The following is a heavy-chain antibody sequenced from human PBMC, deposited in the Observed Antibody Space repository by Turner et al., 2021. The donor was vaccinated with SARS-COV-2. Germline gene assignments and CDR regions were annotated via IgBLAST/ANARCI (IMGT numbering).Heavy chain of an antibody. J-gene: IGHJ4*01. Sequence: EVQLLESGGGLVQPGGSLRLSCAASGFTFSSYTMTWVRQAPGKGLQWVSAVRGSGSGTYYADSGKGRFTISRDNSKSTLYLQMSSLRAEDTAIYYCAKDVGVASLVGATADYWGQGTLVTVSS. CDR1: GFTFSSYT. CDR2: VRGSGSGT. V-gene: IGHV3-23*01. D-gene: IGHD1-26*01. CDR3: AKDVGVASLVGATADY.